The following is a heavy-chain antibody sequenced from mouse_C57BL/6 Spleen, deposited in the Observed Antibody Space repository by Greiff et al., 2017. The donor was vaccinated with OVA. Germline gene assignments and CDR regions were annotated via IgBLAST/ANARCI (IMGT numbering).Heavy chain of an antibody. J-gene: IGHJ2*01. CDR2: INPSTGGT. V-gene: IGHV1-42*01. CDR3: ARSDYSAFDY. D-gene: IGHD2-12*01. Sequence: VQLQQSGPELVKPGASVKISCKASGYSFTGYYMNWVKQSPEKSLEWIGEINPSTGGTTYNQKFKAKATLTVDKSSSTAYMQLKSLTSEDSAVYDCARSDYSAFDYWGQGTTLTVSS. CDR1: GYSFTGYY.